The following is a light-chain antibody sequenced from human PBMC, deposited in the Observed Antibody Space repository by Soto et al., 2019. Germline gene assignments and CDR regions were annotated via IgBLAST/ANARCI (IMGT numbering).Light chain of an antibody. Sequence: VQMTQSPSSVSASVGDSVTITCRASESIVNSLVWYQQKGGKAPQLVIYAAASLQSGVPPRFSGTRSGTEFTLTVNNLHSEDLAFYYCQQAYTIPLTFGGGTKVEVK. CDR1: ESIVNS. J-gene: IGKJ4*01. CDR3: QQAYTIPLT. CDR2: AAA. V-gene: IGKV1D-12*01.